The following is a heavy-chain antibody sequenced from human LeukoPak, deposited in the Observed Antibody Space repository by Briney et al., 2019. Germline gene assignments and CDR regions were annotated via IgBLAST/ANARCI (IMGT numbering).Heavy chain of an antibody. D-gene: IGHD3-3*01. J-gene: IGHJ3*02. Sequence: PGGSLRLSCAASGFSFSDYWMNWVRQAPGKGLEWVANIKQDGSEKYYVDSVKGRFTISRDNAKNSLYLQMNSLRAEDTAVYYCARTRRERFLEWLFDAFDIWGQGTMVTVSS. CDR2: IKQDGSEK. V-gene: IGHV3-7*01. CDR1: GFSFSDYW. CDR3: ARTRRERFLEWLFDAFDI.